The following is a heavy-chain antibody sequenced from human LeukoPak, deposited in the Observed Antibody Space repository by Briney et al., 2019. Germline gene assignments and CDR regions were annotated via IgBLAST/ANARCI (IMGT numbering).Heavy chain of an antibody. Sequence: GASVKVSCKASGYTFTSYYMHWVRQAPGQGLEWMGIINPSGGSTSYAQKFQGRVTMTRDMSTSTVYMELSSLRSEDTAVYYCARVYGSRAFDIWGQGTMVTVSS. J-gene: IGHJ3*02. CDR2: INPSGGST. D-gene: IGHD3-10*01. V-gene: IGHV1-46*01. CDR3: ARVYGSRAFDI. CDR1: GYTFTSYY.